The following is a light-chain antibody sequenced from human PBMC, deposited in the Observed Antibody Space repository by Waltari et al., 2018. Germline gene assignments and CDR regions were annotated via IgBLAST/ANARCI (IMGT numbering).Light chain of an antibody. V-gene: IGLV4-69*01. CDR3: QTGGHGTWV. CDR2: VNSDGSH. CDR1: SGHSTNI. J-gene: IGLJ2*01. Sequence: QLVLTQSPSASASLGASVKLTCTLSSGHSTNIIAWLQQQPEKGPRYLMNVNSDGSHNKGVGLPDRFSGSSSGAARYLTLSSLQSEDEADYYCQTGGHGTWVFGGGTRLTVL.